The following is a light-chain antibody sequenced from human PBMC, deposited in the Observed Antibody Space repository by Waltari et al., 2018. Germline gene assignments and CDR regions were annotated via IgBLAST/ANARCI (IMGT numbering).Light chain of an antibody. V-gene: IGLV2-23*02. CDR2: EVT. CDR3: CSYASTDSYV. J-gene: IGLJ1*01. Sequence: QSALTQPASVSGSPGQSIPLPCTGTRRDVGGYNAFSWDQKHPGKAPKLMIYEVTKRPSGISYRFSGSKSGNTASLTISGLQAEDEADYYCCSYASTDSYVFGTGTKVTVL. CDR1: RRDVGGYNA.